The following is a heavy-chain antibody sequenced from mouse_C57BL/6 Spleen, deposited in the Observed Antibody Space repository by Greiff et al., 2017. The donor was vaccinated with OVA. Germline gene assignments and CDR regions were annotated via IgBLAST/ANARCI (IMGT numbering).Heavy chain of an antibody. V-gene: IGHV1-64*01. CDR2: IHPNSGST. J-gene: IGHJ2*01. CDR1: GYTFTSYW. Sequence: QVQLQQPGAELVKPGASVKLSCTASGYTFTSYWMHWVKQRPGQGLEWIGMIHPNSGSTNYNEKFKSKATLTVDKSSSTAYMQLSSLTSEDSAVYYCASYDYDGVDYWGQGTTLTVSS. CDR3: ASYDYDGVDY. D-gene: IGHD2-4*01.